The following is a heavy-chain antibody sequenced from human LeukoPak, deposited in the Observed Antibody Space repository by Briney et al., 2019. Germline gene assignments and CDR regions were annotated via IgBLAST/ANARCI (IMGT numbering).Heavy chain of an antibody. V-gene: IGHV3-21*01. CDR1: GFTFSSYS. CDR3: ARDLSEYYYYGMDV. J-gene: IGHJ6*02. CDR2: ISSSSSYI. Sequence: GGSLRLSCAASGFTFSSYSMNWVRQAPGKGLEWVSSISSSSSYIYYADSVKGRFTISRDNAKNSLYPQMNSLRAEDTAVYYCARDLSEYYYYGMDVWGQGTTVTVSS. D-gene: IGHD2/OR15-2a*01.